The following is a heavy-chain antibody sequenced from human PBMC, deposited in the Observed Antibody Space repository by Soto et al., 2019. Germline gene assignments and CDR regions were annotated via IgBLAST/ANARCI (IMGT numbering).Heavy chain of an antibody. V-gene: IGHV4-38-2*01. D-gene: IGHD3-22*01. J-gene: IGHJ4*02. CDR2: WYRSGVT. CDR1: GYSISSGYY. CDR3: ARVAYFDSSGYYYCFDY. Sequence: PSETLSLTCAVSGYSISSGYYWGWIRQPPGKGLEWIGSWYRSGVTYYNPSLKGRVSMSVDTSNNQFSLKLSSVTAADMAVYYCARVAYFDSSGYYYCFDYWGQGTLVTVSS.